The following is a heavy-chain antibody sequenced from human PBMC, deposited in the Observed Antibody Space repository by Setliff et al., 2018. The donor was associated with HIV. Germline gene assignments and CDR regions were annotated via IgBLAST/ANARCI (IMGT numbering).Heavy chain of an antibody. Sequence: PSETLSLTCSVSGDSISSGSYFWGWIRQTPGKGLEWIGNTYYTGFAYYNPSLKSRVTISLDTSKTHFFLNLTSVTDADTAVYFCTREGRGDPAMATTRIDYWGQGKLVTAPQ. CDR2: TYYTGFA. CDR3: TREGRGDPAMATTRIDY. CDR1: GDSISSGSYF. D-gene: IGHD1-1*01. V-gene: IGHV4-39*02. J-gene: IGHJ4*02.